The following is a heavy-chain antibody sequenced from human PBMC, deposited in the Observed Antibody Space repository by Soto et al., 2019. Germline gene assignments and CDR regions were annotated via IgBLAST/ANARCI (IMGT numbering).Heavy chain of an antibody. CDR3: AGDGMTTGDT. CDR2: VFSSVSA. Sequence: PSETLSLTCIVSGVSVTSYTWSWVRQPANKGLEWIGRVFSSVSATYNPSLKSRVSISMDTAENRISLKLDSVTAADAGVYFCAGDGMTTGDTWGPGTLVTVSS. CDR1: GVSVTSYT. V-gene: IGHV4-4*07. J-gene: IGHJ4*02. D-gene: IGHD2-21*02.